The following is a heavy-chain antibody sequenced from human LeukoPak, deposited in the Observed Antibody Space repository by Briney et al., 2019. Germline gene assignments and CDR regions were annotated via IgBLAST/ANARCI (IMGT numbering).Heavy chain of an antibody. Sequence: GGSLRLSCAASGVTSNNYAMSWVRQAPGKGLEWVSAISGSGGSTYYADSVKGRFTISRDNSRNTLYLQMNSLRAEDTAVYYCARANDLIDYWGQGTLVTVSS. CDR2: ISGSGGST. CDR3: ARANDLIDY. J-gene: IGHJ4*02. V-gene: IGHV3-23*01. CDR1: GVTSNNYA.